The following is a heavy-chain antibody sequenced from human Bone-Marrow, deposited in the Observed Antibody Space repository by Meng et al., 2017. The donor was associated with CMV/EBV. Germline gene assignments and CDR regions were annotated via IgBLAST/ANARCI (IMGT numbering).Heavy chain of an antibody. CDR1: GFSFRSYS. CDR2: IRYDGSNK. D-gene: IGHD2-21*01. CDR3: AKSGVAILNY. J-gene: IGHJ4*02. Sequence: GGSLRLSCAASGFSFRSYSMFWVRQAPGKGLEWVSFIRYDGSNKYYADSVKGRFTISRDNSKNTLYLQMNSLRAEDTAVYYCAKSGVAILNYWGQGTVVTVSS. V-gene: IGHV3-30*02.